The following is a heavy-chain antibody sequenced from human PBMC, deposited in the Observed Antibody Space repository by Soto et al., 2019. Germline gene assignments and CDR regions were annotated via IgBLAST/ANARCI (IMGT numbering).Heavy chain of an antibody. CDR1: GYTFTSYD. D-gene: IGHD3-10*01. CDR3: ARGGGSGSYYTHYYYYMDV. CDR2: MNPNSGNT. Sequence: QVPLVQSGAEVKKPGASVKVSCKASGYTFTSYDINWVRQATGQGLEWMGWMNPNSGNTGYAQKFQGRVTMTRNTSISTAYMELSSLRSEDTAVYYCARGGGSGSYYTHYYYYMDVWGKGTTVTVSS. J-gene: IGHJ6*03. V-gene: IGHV1-8*01.